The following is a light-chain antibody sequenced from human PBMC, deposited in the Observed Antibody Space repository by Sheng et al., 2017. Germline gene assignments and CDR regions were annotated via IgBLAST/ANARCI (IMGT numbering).Light chain of an antibody. Sequence: AVQLTQSPSSLSASVGDTVTITCRASQGISRGLAWYQQKLGKPPSLLIYDASALERGVPSRFSGSGSGTDFTLTITGLQPEDFATYYCQQYGSFPPLTFGGGQRWRSN. CDR1: QGISRG. V-gene: IGKV1-13*02. CDR3: QQYGSFPPLT. J-gene: IGKJ4*01. CDR2: DAS.